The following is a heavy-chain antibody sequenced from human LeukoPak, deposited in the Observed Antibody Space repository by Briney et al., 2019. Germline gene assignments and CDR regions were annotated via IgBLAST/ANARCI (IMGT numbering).Heavy chain of an antibody. Sequence: ASVKVSCKASGGTFSSYAISWVRQAPGQGLEWMGRIIPIFGIANYAQKFQGRVTITADKSTSTAYMELSSLRSEDTVVYYCARVKRANCSSTSCYGWFDPWGQGTLVTVSS. CDR2: IIPIFGIA. J-gene: IGHJ5*02. V-gene: IGHV1-69*04. CDR1: GGTFSSYA. D-gene: IGHD2-2*01. CDR3: ARVKRANCSSTSCYGWFDP.